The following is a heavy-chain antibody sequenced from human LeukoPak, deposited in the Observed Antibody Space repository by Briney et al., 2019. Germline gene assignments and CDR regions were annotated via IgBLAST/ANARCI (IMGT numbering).Heavy chain of an antibody. D-gene: IGHD3-22*01. V-gene: IGHV4-39*01. CDR3: ARRHYYDSSGYYWDY. J-gene: IGHJ4*02. CDR2: IYYSGST. Sequence: SETLSLTCTVSGGSISSSSYYWGWIRQPPGKGLEWIGSIYYSGSTYYNPSLKSQVTISVDTSKNQFSLKLSSVTAADTAVYYCARRHYYDSSGYYWDYWGQGTLVTVSS. CDR1: GGSISSSSYY.